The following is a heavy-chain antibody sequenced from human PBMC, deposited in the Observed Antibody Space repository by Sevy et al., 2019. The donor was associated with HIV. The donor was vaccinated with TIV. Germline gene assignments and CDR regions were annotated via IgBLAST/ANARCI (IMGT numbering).Heavy chain of an antibody. D-gene: IGHD3-22*01. CDR2: IHHSGST. CDR3: AKHCSHYFDNSGYGEAFDI. V-gene: IGHV4-39*01. J-gene: IGHJ3*02. Sequence: SETLSLTCSVSGASISSTIYYWAWIRQSPGKGLEWFGSIHHSGSTYYNLSLKSRVTISVDTSKNQFSLKMNSVTASDTAVYYFAKHCSHYFDNSGYGEAFDIWGQGTKVTVSS. CDR1: GASISSTIYY.